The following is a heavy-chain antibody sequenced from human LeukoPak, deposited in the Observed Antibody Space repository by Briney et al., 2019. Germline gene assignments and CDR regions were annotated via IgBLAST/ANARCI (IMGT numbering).Heavy chain of an antibody. CDR3: ARGVIVVVPAARVHNWFDP. D-gene: IGHD2-2*01. V-gene: IGHV4-34*01. Sequence: NTSETLSLTCAVYGGSFSGYYWSWIRQPPGKGLEWIGEINHSGSTNYNPSLKSRVTISVDTSKNQFSLKLSSVTAAGTAVYYCARGVIVVVPAARVHNWFDPWGQGTLVTVSS. CDR1: GGSFSGYY. J-gene: IGHJ5*02. CDR2: INHSGST.